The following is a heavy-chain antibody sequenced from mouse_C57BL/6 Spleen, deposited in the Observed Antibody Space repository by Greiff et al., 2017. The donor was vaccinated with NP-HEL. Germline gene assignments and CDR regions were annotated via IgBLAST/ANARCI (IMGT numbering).Heavy chain of an antibody. CDR3: AREDYGSSYGYFDV. D-gene: IGHD1-1*01. J-gene: IGHJ1*03. Sequence: LVESGGGLVKPGGSLKLSCAASGFTFSDYGMHWVRQAPEKGLEWVAYISSGSSTIYYADTVKGRFTISRDNAKNTLFLQMTSLRSEDTAMYYCAREDYGSSYGYFDVWGTGTTVTVSS. V-gene: IGHV5-17*01. CDR1: GFTFSDYG. CDR2: ISSGSSTI.